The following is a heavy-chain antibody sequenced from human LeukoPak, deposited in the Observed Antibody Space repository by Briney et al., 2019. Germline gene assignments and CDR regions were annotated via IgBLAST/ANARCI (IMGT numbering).Heavy chain of an antibody. Sequence: ASVKVSCKTSGYIFTHNGISWVRQAPGQGPEWMGWISAYNGDTNYAQNFQGRVTMTTDTSTSTAYMELRSLRSDDTAVYYCARAPYSSGWYHTRRYFDYWGQGTLVTVSS. CDR2: ISAYNGDT. CDR1: GYIFTHNG. CDR3: ARAPYSSGWYHTRRYFDY. J-gene: IGHJ4*02. D-gene: IGHD6-19*01. V-gene: IGHV1-18*01.